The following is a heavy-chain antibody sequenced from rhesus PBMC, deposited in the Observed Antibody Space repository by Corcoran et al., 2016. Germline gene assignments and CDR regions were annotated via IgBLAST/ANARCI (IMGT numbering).Heavy chain of an antibody. D-gene: IGHD3-16*01. Sequence: QVQLQESGPGLVKPSETLSLTCAVSGFSISSGHGWNWTRPHPGKGLAWIGCIGGSRGRTFCNPSLKSRVTISRDTSKNQFSLKLSSVTAADTAVYYCARGTSYYSGTSYSHPVYWGQGVLVTVSS. CDR1: GFSISSGHG. V-gene: IGHV4-127*01. CDR2: IGGSRGRT. CDR3: ARGTSYYSGTSYSHPVY. J-gene: IGHJ4*01.